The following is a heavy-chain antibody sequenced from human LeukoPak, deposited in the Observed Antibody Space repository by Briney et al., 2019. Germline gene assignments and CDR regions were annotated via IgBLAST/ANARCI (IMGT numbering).Heavy chain of an antibody. CDR3: ARGRGASYDLGLSWFDP. J-gene: IGHJ5*02. CDR2: IIPIFGTA. D-gene: IGHD3-3*01. CDR1: GGTFSSYA. Sequence: ASVKVSCKASGGTFSSYAISWVRQAPGQGLEWMGGIIPIFGTANYAQKFQGRVTITADESTSTAFMELSSLRSEDTAVYYCARGRGASYDLGLSWFDPWGQGTLVTVSS. V-gene: IGHV1-69*13.